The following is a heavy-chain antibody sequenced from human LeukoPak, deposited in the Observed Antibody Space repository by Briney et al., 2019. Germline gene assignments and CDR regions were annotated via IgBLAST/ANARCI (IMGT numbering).Heavy chain of an antibody. CDR1: GGSISSNSDY. Sequence: PSETLSLTCTVSGGSISSNSDYWAWIRQPPGRGLEWIGSISYGGSTYYSPSLGSRVTISVDTSKNQFSPRLSSVTAADTAVYYCARQALWFFDHWGQGTLVTVSS. CDR2: ISYGGST. V-gene: IGHV4-39*01. J-gene: IGHJ4*02. D-gene: IGHD2-21*01. CDR3: ARQALWFFDH.